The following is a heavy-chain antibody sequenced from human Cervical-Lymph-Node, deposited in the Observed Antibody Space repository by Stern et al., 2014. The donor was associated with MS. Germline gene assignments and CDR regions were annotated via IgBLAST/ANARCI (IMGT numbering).Heavy chain of an antibody. CDR1: GYTFTHFG. CDR3: AKNDSGFDY. CDR2: ISAYNGHT. J-gene: IGHJ4*02. D-gene: IGHD6-19*01. V-gene: IGHV1-18*01. Sequence: DQLVESGAEVKKPGASVKVFCKASGYTFTHFGVSWGREAPGLGAEWMGWISAYNGHTNYAQRFQGRVTMTTDTSTNTAYMELRSLRSDGTAFYYCAKNDSGFDYWGQGTLVTVSS.